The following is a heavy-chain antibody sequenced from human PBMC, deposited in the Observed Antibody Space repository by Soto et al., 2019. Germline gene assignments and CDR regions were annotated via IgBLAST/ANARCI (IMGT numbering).Heavy chain of an antibody. CDR2: IYYSGST. Sequence: SETLSLTCTVSGGSISSGDYYWSWIRQPPGKGLEWIGYIYYSGSTYYNPSLKSRVTISVDTSKNQFSLKLSSVTAADTAVYYCARLQPTYYDILTGYYSNWFDPLGQGTLVTVSS. V-gene: IGHV4-30-4*01. CDR3: ARLQPTYYDILTGYYSNWFDP. D-gene: IGHD3-9*01. J-gene: IGHJ5*02. CDR1: GGSISSGDYY.